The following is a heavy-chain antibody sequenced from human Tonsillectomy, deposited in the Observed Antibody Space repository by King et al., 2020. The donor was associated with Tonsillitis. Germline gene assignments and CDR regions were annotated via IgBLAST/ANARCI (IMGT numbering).Heavy chain of an antibody. D-gene: IGHD3-3*01. CDR3: TTGHREGSVYYVTYYYYMNV. CDR2: FKSKTDGGTT. V-gene: IGHV3-15*01. Sequence: VQLVESGGGLVKPGGSLRLSCVGSGFTFSNAWMSWVRQAPGKGLEWVGRFKSKTDGGTTDYAAPVKGRFTISREDSKNTLYLQMNSLKTEDTAIYYCTTGHREGSVYYVTYYYYMNVWGKGTTFTVSS. J-gene: IGHJ6*03. CDR1: GFTFSNAW.